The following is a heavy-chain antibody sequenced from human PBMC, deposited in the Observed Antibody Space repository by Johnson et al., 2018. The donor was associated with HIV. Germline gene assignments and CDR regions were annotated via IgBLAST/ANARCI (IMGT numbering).Heavy chain of an antibody. J-gene: IGHJ3*02. CDR2: IYSGGNT. V-gene: IGHV3-53*01. CDR1: GFTVSRNY. D-gene: IGHD2-21*02. CDR3: ARGCGGDCAHQEAFDI. Sequence: VQLMESEGGLIQPGGSLRLSCAASGFTVSRNYMNWVRQAPGKGLEWVSLIYSGGNTYYADSVRGRFTISRDNSKNTLYLQMNNLRAEDTAVYFCARGCGGDCAHQEAFDIWGQGTMVTVSS.